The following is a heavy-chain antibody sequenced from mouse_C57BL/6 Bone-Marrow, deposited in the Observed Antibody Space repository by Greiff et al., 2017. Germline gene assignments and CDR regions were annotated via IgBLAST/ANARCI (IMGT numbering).Heavy chain of an antibody. CDR3: ARNFPYYSNYVYFDY. J-gene: IGHJ2*01. CDR1: GFSLTSYA. V-gene: IGHV2-9-1*01. Sequence: VKLVESGPGLVAPSQRLSITCTVSGFSLTSYAISWVRQPPGKGLEWLGVIWTGGGTNYNSALKSRLSISKDNSKSQVFLKMNSLQTDDTARYYCARNFPYYSNYVYFDYWGQGTTLTVSS. CDR2: IWTGGGT. D-gene: IGHD2-5*01.